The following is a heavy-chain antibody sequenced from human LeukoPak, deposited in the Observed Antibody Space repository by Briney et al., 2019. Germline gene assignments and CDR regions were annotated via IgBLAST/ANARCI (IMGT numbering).Heavy chain of an antibody. J-gene: IGHJ4*02. CDR1: GGTFSSYA. D-gene: IGHD3-10*01. V-gene: IGHV1-69*13. Sequence: SVKVSCKASGGTFSSYAISWVRQAPGQGLEWMGGIIPTFGTANYAQKFQGRVTITADESTSTAYMELSSLRSEDTAMYYCARYYGSGSYFDYWGQGTLVTVSS. CDR3: ARYYGSGSYFDY. CDR2: IIPTFGTA.